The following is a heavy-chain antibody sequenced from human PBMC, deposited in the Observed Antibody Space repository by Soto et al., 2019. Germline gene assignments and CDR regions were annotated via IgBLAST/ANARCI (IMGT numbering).Heavy chain of an antibody. D-gene: IGHD3-22*01. CDR1: GFSLSTSGVG. J-gene: IGHJ5*02. CDR3: AHSALYYYDSSGYYPGCNWFDP. CDR2: IYGSDEK. V-gene: IGHV2-5*01. Sequence: QITLKESGPTLVKPTQTLTLTCTFSGFSLSTSGVGVGWIRQPPGKALEWLALIYGSDEKRYSTCLKSSLTNTKDTTKNQVVRTMTNMDPVDTATYYSAHSALYYYDSSGYYPGCNWFDPWGQGTLVTVAS.